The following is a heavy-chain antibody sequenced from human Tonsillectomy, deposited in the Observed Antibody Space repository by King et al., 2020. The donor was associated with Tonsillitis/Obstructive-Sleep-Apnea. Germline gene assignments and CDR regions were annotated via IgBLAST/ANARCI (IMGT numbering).Heavy chain of an antibody. CDR1: GFTVSSNY. V-gene: IGHV3-53*01. J-gene: IGHJ4*02. Sequence: VQLVESGGGLIQPGGSLRLSCAASGFTVSSNYMSWVRQAPGKGLEWVAVIYSGGSTYYADSVKGRFTISRDNSKNTLYLQMNSLRAEDTAVYYCAREGYYDSSGYYLSWGQGTLVTVSS. D-gene: IGHD3-22*01. CDR3: AREGYYDSSGYYLS. CDR2: IYSGGST.